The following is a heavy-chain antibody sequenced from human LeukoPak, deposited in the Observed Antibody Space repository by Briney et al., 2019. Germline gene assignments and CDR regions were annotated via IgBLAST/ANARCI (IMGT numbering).Heavy chain of an antibody. V-gene: IGHV4-59*01. Sequence: SETLSLTCSVSGGPISSYYWSWLPQPPGKGLEWVGYIYYSGSTNYNPSLKSRVTISVDTSENQLSLKLSSVTAADTAVYYCARAHSSSWYMDYWGQGTLVTVSS. CDR2: IYYSGST. CDR1: GGPISSYY. D-gene: IGHD6-13*01. J-gene: IGHJ4*02. CDR3: ARAHSSSWYMDY.